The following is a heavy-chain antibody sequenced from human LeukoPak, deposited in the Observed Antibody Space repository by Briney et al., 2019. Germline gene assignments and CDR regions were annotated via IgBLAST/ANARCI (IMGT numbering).Heavy chain of an antibody. CDR1: GFTFTTYG. CDR3: AKDSAKKYDDY. J-gene: IGHJ4*02. V-gene: IGHV3-23*01. Sequence: GGTLRLSCSASGFTFTTYGMNWVRQAPGKGLEWVSGIGGSGTRTYYADSVKGRFTISRDNSKNTLYLQMNSLRAEDTAVYYCAKDSAKKYDDYWGQGTLVTVSS. D-gene: IGHD2/OR15-2a*01. CDR2: IGGSGTRT.